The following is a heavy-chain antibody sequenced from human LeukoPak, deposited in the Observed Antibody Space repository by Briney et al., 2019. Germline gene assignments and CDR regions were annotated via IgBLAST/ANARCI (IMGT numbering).Heavy chain of an antibody. CDR2: INAGNGNT. V-gene: IGHV1-3*01. Sequence: ASVKVSCKASGYTFTSYAMHWVRQAPGQRLEWMGWINAGNGNTKYSQKFQGRVTMTTDTSTSTAYMELRSLRSDDTAVYYCAREGARKPDYWGQGTLVTVSS. CDR1: GYTFTSYA. J-gene: IGHJ4*02. D-gene: IGHD3-16*01. CDR3: AREGARKPDY.